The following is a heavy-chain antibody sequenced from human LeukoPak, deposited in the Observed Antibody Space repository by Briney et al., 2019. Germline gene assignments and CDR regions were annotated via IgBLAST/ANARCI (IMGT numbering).Heavy chain of an antibody. J-gene: IGHJ4*02. CDR1: GGSISSYY. D-gene: IGHD6-13*01. CDR3: ARQGIAAAGLLSRGVDY. Sequence: ETLSLTCTVSGGSISSYYWSWIRQPPGKGLEWIGYIYYSGSTNYNPSLKSRVTISVDTSKNQFSLKLSSVTAADTAVYYCARQGIAAAGLLSRGVDYWGQGTLVTVSS. CDR2: IYYSGST. V-gene: IGHV4-59*08.